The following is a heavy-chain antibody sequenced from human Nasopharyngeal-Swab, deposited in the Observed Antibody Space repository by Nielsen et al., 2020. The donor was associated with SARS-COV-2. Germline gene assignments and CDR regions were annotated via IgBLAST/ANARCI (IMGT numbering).Heavy chain of an antibody. Sequence: ASVTVSCKATGYTFTKYFIHWLRRAPGQGLEWLGRIHPSNGVVNYAQEFEGRVTFSRDTSINSVFMEVHRLTSDDSAIYYCAKKRSPRHSVDVWGEGTTVTVSS. CDR3: AKKRSPRHSVDV. CDR2: IHPSNGVV. CDR1: GYTFTKYF. D-gene: IGHD3-10*01. J-gene: IGHJ6*04. V-gene: IGHV1-2*06.